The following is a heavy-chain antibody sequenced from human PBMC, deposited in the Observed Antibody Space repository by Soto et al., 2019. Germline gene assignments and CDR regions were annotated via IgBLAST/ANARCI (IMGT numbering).Heavy chain of an antibody. CDR1: GFTFSNYW. CDR2: IYPGESDT. V-gene: IGHV5-51*01. D-gene: IGHD1-7*01. CDR3: ARHRLDWNYGFSMVV. J-gene: IGHJ6*02. Sequence: GESLKISCKGSGFTFSNYWIGWVRQMPGKGLEWMGIIYPGESDTKYSPSFEGQVTISADKSISTAYPQWSSLKGSDNAIYYCARHRLDWNYGFSMVVWGQGTMVTVSS.